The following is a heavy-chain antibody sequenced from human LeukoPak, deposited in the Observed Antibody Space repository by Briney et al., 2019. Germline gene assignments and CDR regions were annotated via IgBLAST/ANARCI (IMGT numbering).Heavy chain of an antibody. CDR1: GGSISSYY. Sequence: SETLSLTCTVSGGSISSYYWSWIRQPPGKGLEWIGYIYYSGSTNYNPSLKSRVTISVDTSKNQFSLKLSSVTAADTAVYYCARVSSALGYFEYWGQGTLVTVSS. CDR3: ARVSSALGYFEY. CDR2: IYYSGST. D-gene: IGHD3-22*01. J-gene: IGHJ4*02. V-gene: IGHV4-59*01.